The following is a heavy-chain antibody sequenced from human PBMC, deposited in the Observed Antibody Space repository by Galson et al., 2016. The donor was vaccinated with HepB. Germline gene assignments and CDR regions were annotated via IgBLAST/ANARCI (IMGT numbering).Heavy chain of an antibody. D-gene: IGHD6-13*01. CDR2: IWYDGSNK. Sequence: SLRLSCAASGFTFSSYGMHWVRQAPGKGLEWVACIWYDGSNKYYANSVKGRFTISRDNSKNTLYLPMNSLRAEDTAVYYCAREDSTLAAASFDYWGQGTLVTVSS. CDR3: AREDSTLAAASFDY. J-gene: IGHJ4*02. CDR1: GFTFSSYG. V-gene: IGHV3-33*01.